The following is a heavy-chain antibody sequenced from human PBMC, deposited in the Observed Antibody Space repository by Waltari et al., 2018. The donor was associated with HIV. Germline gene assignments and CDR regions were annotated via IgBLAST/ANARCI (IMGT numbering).Heavy chain of an antibody. Sequence: EVQLAESGGGLIPPGASMRLSCASSGFTVSSNYMTWVRLAPGGGVGGVLGSFWVGGRNNDDPVQGSGATTTIDTTNSLFSQIINSVAEAETVEYYAAGEKCSGYDYGMDVWGQGTTVTVSS. V-gene: IGHV3-53*01. J-gene: IGHJ6*02. CDR2: SFWVGGR. CDR1: GFTVSSNY. CDR3: AGEKCSGYDYGMDV. D-gene: IGHD6-25*01.